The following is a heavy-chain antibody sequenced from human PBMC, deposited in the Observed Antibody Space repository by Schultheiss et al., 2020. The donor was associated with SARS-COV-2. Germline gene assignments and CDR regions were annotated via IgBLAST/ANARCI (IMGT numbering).Heavy chain of an antibody. V-gene: IGHV4-31*03. CDR2: IYYSGDT. Sequence: SETLSLTCTVSGGSINSGGYYWSWIRQHPGKGLEWIGYIYYSGDTSYNPSLKSRLTISGDTSKNQFSLKVNSVTAADTAVYYCASTSDIVVAVATTWGQGTLVTVSS. J-gene: IGHJ1*01. CDR1: GGSINSGGYY. CDR3: ASTSDIVVAVATT. D-gene: IGHD2-15*01.